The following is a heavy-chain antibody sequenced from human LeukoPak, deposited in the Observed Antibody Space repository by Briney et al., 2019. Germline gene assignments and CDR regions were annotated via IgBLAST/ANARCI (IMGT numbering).Heavy chain of an antibody. J-gene: IGHJ4*02. D-gene: IGHD3-16*01. Sequence: PGRSLRLSCAASGFTFSSYAMHWVRQAPGKGLEWVAVISYDGSNKYYADSVKGRFTISRDNSKNTLYLQMNSLRAEDTAVYYCARYTSLGYWGQGTLVTVSS. CDR2: ISYDGSNK. CDR1: GFTFSSYA. CDR3: ARYTSLGY. V-gene: IGHV3-30-3*01.